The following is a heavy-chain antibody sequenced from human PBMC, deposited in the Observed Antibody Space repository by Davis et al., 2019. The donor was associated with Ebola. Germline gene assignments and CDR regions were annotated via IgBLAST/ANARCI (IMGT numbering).Heavy chain of an antibody. Sequence: GESLKISCAASGFTFSSYAMSWVRQAPGKGLEWVSAISGSGGSTYYADSVKGRFTISRDNSKNTLYLQMNSLRAEDTAVYYCAREDIFGVVTPHMDVWGQGTTVTVSS. CDR3: AREDIFGVVTPHMDV. CDR2: ISGSGGST. D-gene: IGHD3-3*02. J-gene: IGHJ6*02. CDR1: GFTFSSYA. V-gene: IGHV3-23*01.